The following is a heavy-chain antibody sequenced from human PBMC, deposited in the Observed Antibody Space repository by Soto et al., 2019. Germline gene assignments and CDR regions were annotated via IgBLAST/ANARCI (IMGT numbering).Heavy chain of an antibody. J-gene: IGHJ4*02. CDR2: VKSKTHGGTT. Sequence: GSLRLSCAASGFTFSNAWINWVRQAPGKGLEWVGRVKSKTHGGTTDFAASVKGRFAISRDDSKSTVFLRMNSLKTEDTAVYYCTTDEDGVGYYDFWSGYYMGPELLSWGQGTLVTVSS. V-gene: IGHV3-15*07. CDR1: GFTFSNAW. D-gene: IGHD3-3*01. CDR3: TTDEDGVGYYDFWSGYYMGPELLS.